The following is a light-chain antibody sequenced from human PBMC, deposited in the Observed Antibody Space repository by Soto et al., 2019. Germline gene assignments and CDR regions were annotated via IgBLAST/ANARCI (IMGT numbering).Light chain of an antibody. CDR3: HQYSNWPPRYT. J-gene: IGKJ2*01. CDR2: DAS. CDR1: QSVSSN. V-gene: IGKV3-15*01. Sequence: IVQTQSPATLSVSPGERATLSCRASQSVSSNLPWYQQKPGLPPRLLMYDASSMATGITDRFSGSGSGTDFTLTSSSLQSADFAVYYCHQYSNWPPRYTFGRGTKLEIK.